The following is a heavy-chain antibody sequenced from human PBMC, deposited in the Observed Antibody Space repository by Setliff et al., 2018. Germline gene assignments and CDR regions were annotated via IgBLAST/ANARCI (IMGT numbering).Heavy chain of an antibody. CDR2: IYYSGST. V-gene: IGHV4-39*07. CDR1: GGSISSSSYY. Sequence: KTSETLSLTCTVSGGSISSSSYYWGWIRQPPGKGLEWIGSIYYSGSTYYNPSLKSRVTISVDTSKNQFFLKLSSVTAADTAVYYCARERMYYNFWSGYSDYWGQGTLVTVSS. CDR3: ARERMYYNFWSGYSDY. D-gene: IGHD3-3*01. J-gene: IGHJ4*02.